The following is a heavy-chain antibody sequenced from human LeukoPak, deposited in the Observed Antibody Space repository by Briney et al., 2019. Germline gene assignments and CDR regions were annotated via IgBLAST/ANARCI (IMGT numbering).Heavy chain of an antibody. J-gene: IGHJ4*02. CDR2: IYYSGST. V-gene: IGHV4-59*01. D-gene: IGHD3-10*01. Sequence: SETLSLTCTVSGDSISSYYWSWIRQPPGKRLEWIGYIYYSGSTNYNPSLKSRLTISLDTSRNQFSLKLSSVTAADTAVYYCARVLNPWFGEFAFDYWGQGALVIVSS. CDR3: ARVLNPWFGEFAFDY. CDR1: GDSISSYY.